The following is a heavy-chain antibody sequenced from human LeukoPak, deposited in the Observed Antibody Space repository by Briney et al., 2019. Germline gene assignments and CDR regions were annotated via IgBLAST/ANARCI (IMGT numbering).Heavy chain of an antibody. CDR2: IYHSGST. J-gene: IGHJ4*02. Sequence: SETLSLTCSVSGGSISSTTYYWGWIRQPPGKGQEWIGYIYHSGSTYYNPSLKSRVTISVDRSKNQFSLKLSSVTAADTAVYYCARGVVRGVDYWGQGTLVTVSS. V-gene: IGHV4-39*07. CDR1: GGSISSTTYY. D-gene: IGHD3-10*01. CDR3: ARGVVRGVDY.